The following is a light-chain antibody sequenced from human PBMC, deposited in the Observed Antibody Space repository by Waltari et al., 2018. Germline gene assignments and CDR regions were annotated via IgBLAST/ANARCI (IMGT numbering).Light chain of an antibody. V-gene: IGLV2-23*02. CDR3: CSYAGSSTLV. J-gene: IGLJ2*01. Sequence: QPALTQPASVSGSPGQSTTISCTGTSSDVGGYNYVSWYQQHPGKAPKLMIYDVSKRPSGVSNRFSGSKSGNTASLTISGLQAEDEADYYCCSYAGSSTLVFGGGTKLTVL. CDR1: SSDVGGYNY. CDR2: DVS.